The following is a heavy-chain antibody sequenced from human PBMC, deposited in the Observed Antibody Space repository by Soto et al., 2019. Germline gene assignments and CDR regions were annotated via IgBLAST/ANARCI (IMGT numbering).Heavy chain of an antibody. Sequence: SETLSLTCAVYGGSFSGYYWSWIRQPPGKGLEWIGEINHSGSTNYNPSLKSRVTISVDTSKNQFSLKLSSVTAADTAVYYCARGVAAAGRIWFGPWGQGTLVTVS. CDR3: ARGVAAAGRIWFGP. D-gene: IGHD6-13*01. V-gene: IGHV4-34*01. CDR2: INHSGST. J-gene: IGHJ5*02. CDR1: GGSFSGYY.